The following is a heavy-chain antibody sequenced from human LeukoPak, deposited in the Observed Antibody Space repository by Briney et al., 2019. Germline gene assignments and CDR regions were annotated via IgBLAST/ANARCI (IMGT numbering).Heavy chain of an antibody. J-gene: IGHJ4*02. CDR3: ARGGYQLLLAFDY. D-gene: IGHD2-2*01. Sequence: SETLSLTCTVSGASISNYYWNWLRQPPGKGLEWIGYIYYRESTNYNPSLKSRVTISVDTSKNQFSLKLSSVTAADTAVYYCARGGYQLLLAFDYWGQGTLVTVSS. CDR2: IYYREST. CDR1: GASISNYY. V-gene: IGHV4-59*08.